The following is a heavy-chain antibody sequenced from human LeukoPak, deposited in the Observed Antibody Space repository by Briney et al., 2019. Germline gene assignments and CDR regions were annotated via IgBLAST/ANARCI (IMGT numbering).Heavy chain of an antibody. Sequence: PSETLSLTCSVSGGSISSYYWSWIRQPPGKGLEWIGYIYYTGSTNYNPSLKSRVTISLNTSKTQISLKLSSVTAADTAVYYCARNQAVAANRGAFDIWGQGTMVTVSS. CDR2: IYYTGST. J-gene: IGHJ3*02. CDR1: GGSISSYY. V-gene: IGHV4-59*01. D-gene: IGHD6-19*01. CDR3: ARNQAVAANRGAFDI.